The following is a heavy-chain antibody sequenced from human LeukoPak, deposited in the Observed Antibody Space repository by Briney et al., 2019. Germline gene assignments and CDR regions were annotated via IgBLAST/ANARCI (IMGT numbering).Heavy chain of an antibody. CDR3: ANSGGCGSAVVRGGDFQH. V-gene: IGHV4-39*01. D-gene: IGHD3-10*01. J-gene: IGHJ1*01. Sequence: SETLSLTCTVSGGSISSSSYYWGWIRQPPGKGLEWIGSIYYSGSTYYNPSLKSRVTISVDTSKNQFSLKLSSVTAADTAVYLCANSGGCGSAVVRGGDFQHWGQGTLVTVPS. CDR1: GGSISSSSYY. CDR2: IYYSGST.